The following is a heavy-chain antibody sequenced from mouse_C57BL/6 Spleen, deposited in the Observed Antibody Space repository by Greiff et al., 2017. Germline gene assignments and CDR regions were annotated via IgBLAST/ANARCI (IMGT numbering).Heavy chain of an antibody. D-gene: IGHD1-1*01. V-gene: IGHV5-16*01. CDR2: INSDGSST. CDR1: GFTFSDYY. J-gene: IGHJ4*01. Sequence: DVKLVESEGGLVQPGSSMKLSCTASGFTFSDYYMAWVRQIPEKGLEWVANINSDGSSTYYLDTLKSRFIISRDNAKNILYLQMSSLKSEDTATYYCAGEYYGSSPYYYAMDYWGQGTSVTVSS. CDR3: AGEYYGSSPYYYAMDY.